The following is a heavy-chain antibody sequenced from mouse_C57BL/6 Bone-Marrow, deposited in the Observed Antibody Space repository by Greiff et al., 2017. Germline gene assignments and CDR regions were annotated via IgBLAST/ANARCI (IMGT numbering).Heavy chain of an antibody. Sequence: VQLQQSGPELVKPGASVKIPCKASGYTFTDYNMDWVKQSHGKSLEWIGDINPNNGGTIYNQKFKGKATLTVDKSSSTAYMELRSLTSEDTAVYYCARKGYGNYSAWFAYWGQGTLVTVSA. CDR1: GYTFTDYN. CDR2: INPNNGGT. CDR3: ARKGYGNYSAWFAY. J-gene: IGHJ3*01. D-gene: IGHD2-10*02. V-gene: IGHV1-18*01.